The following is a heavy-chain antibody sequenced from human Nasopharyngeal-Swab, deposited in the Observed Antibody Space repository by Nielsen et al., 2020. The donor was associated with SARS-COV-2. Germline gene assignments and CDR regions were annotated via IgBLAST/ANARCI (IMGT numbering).Heavy chain of an antibody. Sequence: GESLKISCAASGFTFGNYAMNWVRHAPGKGLEWVSGMSGRGDNTYYAESVKGRFTISRDTSKNTLYLQMNGLRAEDTAVYYCAKDSGAGFCDDGSCFPTNHWGQGTLVTVSS. CDR1: GFTFGNYA. CDR3: AKDSGAGFCDDGSCFPTNH. D-gene: IGHD2-15*01. CDR2: MSGRGDNT. V-gene: IGHV3-23*01. J-gene: IGHJ5*02.